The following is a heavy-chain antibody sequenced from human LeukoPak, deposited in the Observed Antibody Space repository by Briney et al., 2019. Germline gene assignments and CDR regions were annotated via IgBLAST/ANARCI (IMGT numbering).Heavy chain of an antibody. J-gene: IGHJ3*02. V-gene: IGHV3-23*01. Sequence: PGGSLRLSCAASGFTFSSYVMSWVRQAPGKGLEWVSAISGSGGSTYYADSVKGRFTISRDNSKNTLYLQMNSLRAEDTAVYYCAKDLTSGATRLAAMGTHAFDIWGQGTMVTVSS. CDR3: AKDLTSGATRLAAMGTHAFDI. CDR1: GFTFSSYV. D-gene: IGHD3-16*01. CDR2: ISGSGGST.